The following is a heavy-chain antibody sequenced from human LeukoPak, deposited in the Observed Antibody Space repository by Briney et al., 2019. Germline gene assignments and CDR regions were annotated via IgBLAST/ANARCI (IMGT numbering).Heavy chain of an antibody. CDR3: ARDFYDTSGYYYDY. J-gene: IGHJ4*02. CDR1: GFTFSRYS. CDR2: ISGSSSYK. Sequence: GGSLRLSCAASGFTFSRYSMNWVRQAPGKGLEWVSSISGSSSYKYYADSVKGRFTISRDNAKNSLYLQMSSLRAEDTAVYYCARDFYDTSGYYYDYWGQGTLVTVSS. V-gene: IGHV3-21*01. D-gene: IGHD3-22*01.